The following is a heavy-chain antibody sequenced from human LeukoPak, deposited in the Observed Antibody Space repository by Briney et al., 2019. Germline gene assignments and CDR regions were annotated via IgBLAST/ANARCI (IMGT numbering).Heavy chain of an antibody. CDR2: IRYDGSNK. CDR3: AKDQLGATGNY. D-gene: IGHD1-26*01. CDR1: RFTFSSYG. V-gene: IGHV3-30*02. Sequence: PGGSLRLSCAASRFTFSSYGMHWVRQAPGKGLEWVAFIRYDGSNKYYADSVKGRFTISRDNSKNTLYLQMDSLRAEDTAVYYCAKDQLGATGNYWGQGTLVTVSS. J-gene: IGHJ4*02.